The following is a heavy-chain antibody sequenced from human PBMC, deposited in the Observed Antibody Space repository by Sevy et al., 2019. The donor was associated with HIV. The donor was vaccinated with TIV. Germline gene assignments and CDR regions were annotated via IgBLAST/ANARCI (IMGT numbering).Heavy chain of an antibody. CDR3: AGGWRKYQSGSVIYFNFFDV. CDR1: GGSLNDYY. D-gene: IGHD2-21*01. Sequence: SETLSLTCAVYGGSLNDYYWSWIRQSPQKGLEWIGEINDSGNAYYNPSLESRVTISMDMSKNPFSLKLTSVTAADTATYFCAGGWRKYQSGSVIYFNFFDVWGQGALVTVSS. CDR2: INDSGNA. V-gene: IGHV4-34*01. J-gene: IGHJ4*02.